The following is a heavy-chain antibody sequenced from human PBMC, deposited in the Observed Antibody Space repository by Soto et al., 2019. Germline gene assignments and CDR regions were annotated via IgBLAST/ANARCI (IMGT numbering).Heavy chain of an antibody. CDR2: ISWNSGNI. CDR1: GFTFHDYA. D-gene: IGHD2-21*01. CDR3: ASTGDRQGDY. Sequence: EVQLVESGGGLVQPGRSLRLSCAASGFTFHDYAMHWVRQAPGKGLEWVSGISWNSGNIGYADSVKGRFTISRDNAKNSLYLQMNSLRAEDTALYYCASTGDRQGDYWGQGTLVTVSS. V-gene: IGHV3-9*01. J-gene: IGHJ4*02.